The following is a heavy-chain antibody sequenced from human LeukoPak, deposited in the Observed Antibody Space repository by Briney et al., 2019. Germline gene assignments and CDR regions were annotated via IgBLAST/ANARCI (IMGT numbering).Heavy chain of an antibody. CDR3: ARRGYSDYGGDYYFDY. CDR1: GYSFTSYW. CDR2: IYPGDSDT. J-gene: IGHJ4*02. Sequence: GESLKISCKGSGYSFTSYWIGWVRQMPGKGLECMGIIYPGDSDTRYSPPFQGQVTISADKSIRTAYLQWSSLKASDTAMYYCARRGYSDYGGDYYFDYWGQGTLVTVFS. D-gene: IGHD5-12*01. V-gene: IGHV5-51*01.